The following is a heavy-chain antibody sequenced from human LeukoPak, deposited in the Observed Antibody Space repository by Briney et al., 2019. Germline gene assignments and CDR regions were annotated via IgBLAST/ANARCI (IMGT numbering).Heavy chain of an antibody. CDR3: ARDDPHYGSGTYYY. V-gene: IGHV4-61*02. Sequence: SETLSLTCSVSGGSVSSGLYSWSWIRQPAGKGLEWIGRIYSDGSTNYNPSLRSRVTISVDTSKNQFSLKLTSVTAADTAVYYCARDDPHYGSGTYYYWGQGTQVTVSS. J-gene: IGHJ4*02. CDR2: IYSDGST. CDR1: GGSVSSGLYS. D-gene: IGHD3-10*01.